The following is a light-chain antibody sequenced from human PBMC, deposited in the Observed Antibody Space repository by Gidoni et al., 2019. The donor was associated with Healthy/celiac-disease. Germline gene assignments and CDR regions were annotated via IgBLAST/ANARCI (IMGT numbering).Light chain of an antibody. J-gene: IGKJ2*01. Sequence: DIQMTTSPSTLSASVGDRVTITCRASQSISSWLAWYQQKPGKAPKLLIYKASSLESGVPSRFSGSGSGTEFTLTISSLQPDDFATYYCQQYNSYLYTCXXXTKLEIK. CDR3: QQYNSYLYT. V-gene: IGKV1-5*03. CDR1: QSISSW. CDR2: KAS.